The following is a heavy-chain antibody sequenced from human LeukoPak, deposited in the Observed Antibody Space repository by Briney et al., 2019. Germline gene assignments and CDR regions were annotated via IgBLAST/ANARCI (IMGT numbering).Heavy chain of an antibody. CDR3: ARPAFRRVITIFFLDV. CDR1: GYSISSGYY. Sequence: SETLSLTCTVSGYSISSGYYWGWIRQPPGKGLEWIGSIYHSGSTYYNPSLKSRVTISVDTSKNQFSLKLSSVTAADTAVYYCARPAFRRVITIFFLDVWGKGTTVTVSS. CDR2: IYHSGST. D-gene: IGHD3-3*01. J-gene: IGHJ6*04. V-gene: IGHV4-38-2*02.